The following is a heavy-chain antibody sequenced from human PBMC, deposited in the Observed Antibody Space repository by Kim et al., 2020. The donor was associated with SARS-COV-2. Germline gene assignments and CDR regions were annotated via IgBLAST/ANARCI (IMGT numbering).Heavy chain of an antibody. J-gene: IGHJ6*02. CDR1: GGSINRYE. CDR3: ARDSRITMTRGYYGLDV. D-gene: IGHD3-10*01. V-gene: IGHV4-59*01. CDR2: VSYRGST. Sequence: SETLSLTCTVSGGSINRYEWSWIRQPPGKGREGMGYVSYRGSTNYNSSLKSRVTISVDTSKNQSSLKLTSVTAADSAFYSCARDSRITMTRGYYGLDVWGQGAAVTDSS.